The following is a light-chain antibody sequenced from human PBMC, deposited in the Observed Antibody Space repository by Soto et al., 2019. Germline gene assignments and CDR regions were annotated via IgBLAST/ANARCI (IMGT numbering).Light chain of an antibody. V-gene: IGLV3-21*04. J-gene: IGLJ2*01. CDR3: QVWDSSSDHVV. CDR2: YDS. Sequence: SYELTQPPSVSVAPGKTARITCGGNNIGTKSVHWCQQKPGQAPVLVIYYDSDRPSGIPARFSGSNSGNTATLTISRVEAGDEADYYCQVWDSSSDHVVFGGGTKVTVL. CDR1: NIGTKS.